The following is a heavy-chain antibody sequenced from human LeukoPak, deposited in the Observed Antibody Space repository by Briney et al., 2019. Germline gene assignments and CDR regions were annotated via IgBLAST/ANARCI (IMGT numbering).Heavy chain of an antibody. CDR1: GFTFDDYA. J-gene: IGHJ4*02. Sequence: GGSLRLSCAASGFTFDDYAMHWVRQAPGKGLEWVSGISWNSGSIGYADSVKGRFTISRDNAKNSLYLQMNSLRAEDTAVYYCARDAGYCSSTSCYVGTIDYWGQGTLVTVSS. D-gene: IGHD2-2*03. CDR2: ISWNSGSI. CDR3: ARDAGYCSSTSCYVGTIDY. V-gene: IGHV3-9*01.